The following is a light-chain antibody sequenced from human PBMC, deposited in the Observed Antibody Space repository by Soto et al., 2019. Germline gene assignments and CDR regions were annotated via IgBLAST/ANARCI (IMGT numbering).Light chain of an antibody. V-gene: IGLV3-21*02. CDR1: NIGTKS. Sequence: SYELTQPPSVSVAPGQTARITCGGNNIGTKSVHWYQQKPGQAPVLVVYDDGDRPSGIPERFSGSNSGNTATLTISRVEAGDEADYYCQVWDSSSDHYVFGTGTKVTVL. CDR2: DDG. CDR3: QVWDSSSDHYV. J-gene: IGLJ1*01.